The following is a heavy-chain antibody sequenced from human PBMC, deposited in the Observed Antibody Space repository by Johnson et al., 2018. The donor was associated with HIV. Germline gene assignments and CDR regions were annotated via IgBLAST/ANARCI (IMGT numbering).Heavy chain of an antibody. CDR3: ARDDLDNSGHLMAFDM. J-gene: IGHJ3*02. CDR1: GFTVSTNY. D-gene: IGHD1-26*01. Sequence: VQLVESGGGVVQPGRSLRLSCAVSGFTVSTNYMSWVRQTPGKGLEWVSVIYSGGSGGSTYYVDSVKGRFTISRDNSKNTLYLQMKRLRVEDTAVYYCARDDLDNSGHLMAFDMWGQGTMVTVSS. V-gene: IGHV3-66*01. CDR2: IYSGGSGGST.